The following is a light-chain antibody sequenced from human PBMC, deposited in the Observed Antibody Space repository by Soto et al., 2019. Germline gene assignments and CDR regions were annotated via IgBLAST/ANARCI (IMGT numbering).Light chain of an antibody. CDR3: KQSYITPLYT. V-gene: IGKV1-39*01. Sequence: DIQMTQSPSSLSASVGDRVTITCRASQSISSYLNWYQQKPGKAPKLLIYAASSLQSGVPSRFSGSGSGTDFTITNSSLQPEDFATYYCKQSYITPLYTFGQGTKLEIK. J-gene: IGKJ2*01. CDR1: QSISSY. CDR2: AAS.